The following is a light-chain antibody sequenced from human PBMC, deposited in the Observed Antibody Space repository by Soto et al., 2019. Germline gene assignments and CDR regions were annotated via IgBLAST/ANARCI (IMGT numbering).Light chain of an antibody. V-gene: IGLV2-8*01. CDR2: EVS. J-gene: IGLJ2*01. Sequence: QSALTQPPSASGSPGQSVTISCTGTSSDLGGHNYVSWYQQHPGKAPKLMIYEVSKRPSGVPDRFSGSKSGNTASLTVSGLQAEDEADYYCAAWDDSLNGYVLFGGGTKLTVL. CDR3: AAWDDSLNGYVL. CDR1: SSDLGGHNY.